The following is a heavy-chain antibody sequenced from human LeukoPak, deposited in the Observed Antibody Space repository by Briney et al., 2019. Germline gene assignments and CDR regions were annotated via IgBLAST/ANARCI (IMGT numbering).Heavy chain of an antibody. J-gene: IGHJ6*03. CDR3: ARGRQGPHYMDV. CDR2: IKQDGSEK. V-gene: IGHV3-7*01. Sequence: PGGSLRLSCAASGFTFSSYWIIWVRQAPGKGLEWVANIKQDGSEKYYVDSVKGRFTISRDNAKNSLYLHMNSLRAEDTAVYYCARGRQGPHYMDVWGKGTTVTVSS. CDR1: GFTFSSYW.